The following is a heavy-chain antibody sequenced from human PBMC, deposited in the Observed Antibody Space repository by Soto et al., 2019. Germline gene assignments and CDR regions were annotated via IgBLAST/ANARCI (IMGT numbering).Heavy chain of an antibody. V-gene: IGHV3-64D*08. CDR3: VKDFGMGYYDSSGYYWQRDY. CDR1: GFTFSSYA. CDR2: ISSNGGST. J-gene: IGHJ4*02. D-gene: IGHD3-22*01. Sequence: EVQLVESGGGLVQPGGSLRLSCSASGFTFSSYAMHWVRQAPGKGLEYVSAISSNGGSTYYADSVKGRFTISRDNSKNTLYLQMSSLRAEDTAVYYCVKDFGMGYYDSSGYYWQRDYWGQGTLVTVSS.